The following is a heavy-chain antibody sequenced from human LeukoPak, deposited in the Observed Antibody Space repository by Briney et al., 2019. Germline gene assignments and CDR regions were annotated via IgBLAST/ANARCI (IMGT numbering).Heavy chain of an antibody. V-gene: IGHV1-69*06. CDR1: GGTFSSYA. J-gene: IGHJ3*02. D-gene: IGHD3-10*01. CDR3: ALWFGELSAFDI. Sequence: SVKVSCKASGGTFSSYAISWVPHAPGQGLEWMGDIIPIFGTANYAQKLQGRVTITADKSTSTAYMELSSLRSEDTAVYYCALWFGELSAFDIWGQGTMVTVSS. CDR2: IIPIFGTA.